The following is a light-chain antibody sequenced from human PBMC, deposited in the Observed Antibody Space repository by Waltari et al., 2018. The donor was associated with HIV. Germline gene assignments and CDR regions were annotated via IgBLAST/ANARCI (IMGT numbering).Light chain of an antibody. CDR1: SSDICHYQY. CDR3: SSYISTTTL. Sequence: QSAPTQPASVSGSPGQSITISCPGTSSDICHYQYVSWYQQSPGKAPKLMIYEVSNRPSGVSNRFSGSKSGNTASLTISGLQAEDEADYYCSSYISTTTLFGTGTKVTVL. V-gene: IGLV2-14*01. CDR2: EVS. J-gene: IGLJ1*01.